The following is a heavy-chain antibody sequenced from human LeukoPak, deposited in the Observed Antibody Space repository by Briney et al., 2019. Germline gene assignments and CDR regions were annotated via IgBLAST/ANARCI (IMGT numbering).Heavy chain of an antibody. CDR1: GGSISSYY. J-gene: IGHJ5*02. Sequence: PSETLSLTCTVSGGSISSYYWSWIRQPPGKGLEWIGYIYYSGSTNYNPSLKSRVTISVDTSKNQFSLKLSSVTAADTAVYYCARNAGYSYGYTPEGNWFDPWGQGTLVTVSS. CDR2: IYYSGST. D-gene: IGHD5-18*01. CDR3: ARNAGYSYGYTPEGNWFDP. V-gene: IGHV4-59*01.